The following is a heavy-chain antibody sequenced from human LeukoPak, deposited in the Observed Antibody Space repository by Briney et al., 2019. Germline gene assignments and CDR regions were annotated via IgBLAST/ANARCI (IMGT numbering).Heavy chain of an antibody. CDR3: ARGGDMVGTTKVPFDY. J-gene: IGHJ4*02. CDR1: GFAVTSSY. Sequence: GGSLRLSCAVSGFAVTSSYMTWVRQTPGKGLEWVSIISSGSSTYYIDSVKGRFTISRDNSNNTLYLQMESLRAEDTAVYYCARGGDMVGTTKVPFDYWGQGTLVTVSS. CDR2: ISSGSST. D-gene: IGHD1-26*01. V-gene: IGHV3-53*01.